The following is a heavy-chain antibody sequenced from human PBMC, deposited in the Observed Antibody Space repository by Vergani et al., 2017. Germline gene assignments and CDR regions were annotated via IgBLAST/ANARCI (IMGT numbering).Heavy chain of an antibody. D-gene: IGHD2-2*01. Sequence: EVQLLESGGGLVQPGGPLRLSCAASGFTFSSYAMSWVRQVPGKGLEWVSGISGSGGNTDYANSVKGRFTISRDNSKNTLYLQMNSLRADDTAVYYCAKGVYCSSTSCYEGRGYYYGMGVWGQGTTVTFSS. J-gene: IGHJ6*02. CDR3: AKGVYCSSTSCYEGRGYYYGMGV. CDR2: ISGSGGNT. V-gene: IGHV3-23*01. CDR1: GFTFSSYA.